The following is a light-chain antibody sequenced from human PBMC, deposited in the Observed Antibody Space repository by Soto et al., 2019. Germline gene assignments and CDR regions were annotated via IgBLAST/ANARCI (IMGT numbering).Light chain of an antibody. J-gene: IGKJ5*01. CDR2: DAS. V-gene: IGKV1-33*01. CDR1: PDISNY. Sequence: DIQMTQSPSSLSASVGDRVTITCQASPDISNYLNWYQQKPGKAPKVLIYDASNLGTGVPSRFSGSGSGTYFTFSISSLQPEDVATYYCQQYDGLPTFGQGTRLEIK. CDR3: QQYDGLPT.